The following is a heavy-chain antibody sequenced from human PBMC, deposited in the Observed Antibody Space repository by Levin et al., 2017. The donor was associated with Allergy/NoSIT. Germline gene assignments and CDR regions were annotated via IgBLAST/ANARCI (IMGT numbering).Heavy chain of an antibody. CDR3: ARDARHGSDSYNGPTDS. V-gene: IGHV3-33*01. J-gene: IGHJ4*02. CDR2: IWYDGNNK. CDR1: GFSFSNYA. Sequence: LSLTCAASGFSFSNYAMHWVRQAPGKGLEWVALIWYDGNNKYYAESVKGRFTVSRDNSKNTLSLEMNSLRAEDTAVYFCARDARHGSDSYNGPTDSWGQGTLVTVSS. D-gene: IGHD3-10*01.